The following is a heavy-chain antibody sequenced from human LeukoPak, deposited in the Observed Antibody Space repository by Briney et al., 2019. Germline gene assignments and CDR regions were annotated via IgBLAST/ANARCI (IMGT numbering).Heavy chain of an antibody. J-gene: IGHJ5*02. V-gene: IGHV1-69*13. CDR2: IIPMFGTA. CDR1: GGTFSSYT. Sequence: GASVKVSCKASGGTFSSYTISWVRQAPGQGLEWMGGIIPMFGTANYAQKFQGRVTITADESTSTAYMELSSLRYEDTAVYYCARDRGYRAHRAWNRDWFDPWGQGTLVTVSS. D-gene: IGHD5-18*01. CDR3: ARDRGYRAHRAWNRDWFDP.